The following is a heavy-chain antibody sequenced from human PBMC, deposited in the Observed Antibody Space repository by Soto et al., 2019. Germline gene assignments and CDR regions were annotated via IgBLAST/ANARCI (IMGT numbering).Heavy chain of an antibody. CDR2: IVVGSGNT. J-gene: IGHJ6*02. CDR1: GFTFTSSA. Sequence: SVKVSCKASGFTFTSSAMQWVRQARGQRLEWIGWIVVGSGNTNYAQKFQERVTITRDMSTSTAYMELSSLRSEDTAVYYCAREDRDRESALVPAAIDGMDVWGQGTTVTVSS. V-gene: IGHV1-58*02. CDR3: AREDRDRESALVPAAIDGMDV. D-gene: IGHD2-2*01.